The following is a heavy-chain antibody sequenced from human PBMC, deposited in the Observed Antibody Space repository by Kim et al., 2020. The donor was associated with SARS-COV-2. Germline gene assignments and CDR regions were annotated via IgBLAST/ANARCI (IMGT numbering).Heavy chain of an antibody. J-gene: IGHJ6*02. CDR3: ARENTRGSIAAAGRVGYYYYGMDV. V-gene: IGHV1-46*01. D-gene: IGHD6-13*01. CDR2: INPSGGST. Sequence: ASVKVSCKASGYTFTSYYMHWVRQAPGQGLEWMGIINPSGGSTSYAQKFQGRVTMTRDTSTSTVYMELSSLRSEDTAVYYCARENTRGSIAAAGRVGYYYYGMDVGGQGTTVTVSS. CDR1: GYTFTSYY.